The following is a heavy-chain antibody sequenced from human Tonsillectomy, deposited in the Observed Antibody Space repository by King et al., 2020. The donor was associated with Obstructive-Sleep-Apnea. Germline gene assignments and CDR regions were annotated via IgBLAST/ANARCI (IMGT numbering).Heavy chain of an antibody. CDR2: ISSSSNTI. CDR3: ASVVWRTLKEGNPSNYYYYYGMDV. Sequence: VQLVESGGGLVQPGGSLRLSCAASGFTFSSYSMNWVRQAPGKGLEWGSYISSSSNTICHADSVKGRFPFSRDNAKNSLYLQMNSLRAEDTAVYYCASVVWRTLKEGNPSNYYYYYGMDVWGQGTTVTVSS. D-gene: IGHD2-8*02. CDR1: GFTFSSYS. J-gene: IGHJ6*02. V-gene: IGHV3-48*04.